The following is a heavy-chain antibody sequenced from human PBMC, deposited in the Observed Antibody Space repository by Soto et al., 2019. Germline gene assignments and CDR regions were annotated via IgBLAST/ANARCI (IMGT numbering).Heavy chain of an antibody. Sequence: ASVKVSCKASGYTFTSYGISWVRQAPGQGLEWMGWISGYSGNTNYAQKLQGRVTMTTDTSTSTVYMELRSLRSDDTAVYYCARESGFFSGSWQRFYDYPGQGTLVTVSS. CDR1: GYTFTSYG. J-gene: IGHJ4*02. V-gene: IGHV1-18*01. CDR3: ARESGFFSGSWQRFYDY. D-gene: IGHD6-13*01. CDR2: ISGYSGNT.